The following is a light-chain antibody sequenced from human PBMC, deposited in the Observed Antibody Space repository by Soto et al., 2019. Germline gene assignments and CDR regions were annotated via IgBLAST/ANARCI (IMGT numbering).Light chain of an antibody. CDR2: EVT. V-gene: IGLV2-18*02. Sequence: SVLTQPPSASGTPGQRVTISCSGDSSSIERNTVSWYQQLPGKAPKLMISEVTNRPSGVSDRFSGSKSGNTASLTISGLQAEDEADYYCSSFTSRFTFVFGTGTKVTVL. J-gene: IGLJ1*01. CDR1: SSSIERNT. CDR3: SSFTSRFTFV.